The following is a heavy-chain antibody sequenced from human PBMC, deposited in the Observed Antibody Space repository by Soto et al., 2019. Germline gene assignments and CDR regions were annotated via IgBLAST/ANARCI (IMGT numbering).Heavy chain of an antibody. V-gene: IGHV6-1*01. CDR3: VRQPLANLALYGMDV. CDR2: TYFRSKWNY. D-gene: IGHD6-6*01. Sequence: QTLSLTCAISGDSVSANNAAWNWIRQSPSRGLEWLGRTYFRSKWNYDYAESVKSRLTITPDTTNNQISLQLNSVIPEDAAVYYCVRQPLANLALYGMDVGPRDHGHRLL. CDR1: GDSVSANNAA. J-gene: IGHJ6*02.